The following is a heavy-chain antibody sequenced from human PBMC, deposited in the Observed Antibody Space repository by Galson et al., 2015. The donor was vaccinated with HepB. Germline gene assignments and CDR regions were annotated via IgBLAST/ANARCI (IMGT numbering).Heavy chain of an antibody. Sequence: SLRLSRAASGFTFSDYYMSWIRQAPGKGLEWVSYISSSGSTIYYADSVKGRFTTSRDNAKNSLYLRMNSLRAEDTAVYYCARVGREYSSSSGYYYYMDVWGKGTTVTVSS. V-gene: IGHV3-11*01. CDR3: ARVGREYSSSSGYYYYMDV. D-gene: IGHD6-6*01. CDR2: ISSSGSTI. J-gene: IGHJ6*03. CDR1: GFTFSDYY.